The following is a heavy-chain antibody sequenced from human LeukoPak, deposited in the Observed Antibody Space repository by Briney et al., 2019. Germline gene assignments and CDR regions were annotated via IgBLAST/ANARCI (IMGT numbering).Heavy chain of an antibody. D-gene: IGHD3-3*01. CDR2: ISWNSGSI. Sequence: GGSLRLSCAASGFTFDDYAMHWVRQAPGKGLEWVSGISWNSGSIGYADSVKGRFTISRDNAKNSLYLQMNSLRAEDTAVYYCARGAAPYYDFWSGYYTVGYFDYWGQGTLVTVSS. CDR3: ARGAAPYYDFWSGYYTVGYFDY. J-gene: IGHJ4*02. V-gene: IGHV3-9*01. CDR1: GFTFDDYA.